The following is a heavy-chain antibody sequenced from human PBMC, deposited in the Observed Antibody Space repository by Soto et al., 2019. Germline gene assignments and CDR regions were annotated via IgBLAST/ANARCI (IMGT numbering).Heavy chain of an antibody. D-gene: IGHD2-2*01. CDR3: ASVRVYCSSSSCPEYFQH. Sequence: QVQLQESGPGLVKPSQTLSLTCTVSGGSISSGHYYWSWIRQPPGKGLEWIGYIYYSGSTYYNPSLQSRVTLSVDTSNNQFALKLSSVTAADTAVYYCASVRVYCSSSSCPEYFQHWGQGTLVTVSS. V-gene: IGHV4-30-4*01. J-gene: IGHJ1*01. CDR2: IYYSGST. CDR1: GGSISSGHYY.